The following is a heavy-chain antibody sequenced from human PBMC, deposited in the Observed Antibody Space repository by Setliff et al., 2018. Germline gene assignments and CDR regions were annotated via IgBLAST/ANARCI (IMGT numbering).Heavy chain of an antibody. Sequence: KSSETLSLTCTVSGGSISPYFWSWIRQPPGKGPEWIGYIYHNGNTNFNPSLKSRVNMSVDTSKNQFVLNLKAVTAADTAVYYCARDRTAYSYGLDVWGQGATVTVSS. CDR3: ARDRTAYSYGLDV. CDR2: IYHNGNT. CDR1: GGSISPYF. D-gene: IGHD5-18*01. J-gene: IGHJ6*02. V-gene: IGHV4-59*01.